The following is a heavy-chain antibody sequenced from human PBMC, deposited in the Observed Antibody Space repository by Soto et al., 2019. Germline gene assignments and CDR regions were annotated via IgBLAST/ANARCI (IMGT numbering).Heavy chain of an antibody. Sequence: KPGGSLRLSCAASGFTFSSYSMNWVRQAPGKGLEWVSSISSSSSYIYYADSVKGRFTISRDNAKNSLYLQMNSLRAEDTAVYYCARLRIAAAGIYTWGQGTLVTVSS. V-gene: IGHV3-21*01. J-gene: IGHJ5*02. CDR1: GFTFSSYS. CDR3: ARLRIAAAGIYT. D-gene: IGHD6-13*01. CDR2: ISSSSSYI.